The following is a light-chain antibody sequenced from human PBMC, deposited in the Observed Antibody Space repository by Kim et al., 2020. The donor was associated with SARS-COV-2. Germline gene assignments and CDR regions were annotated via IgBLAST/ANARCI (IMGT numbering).Light chain of an antibody. CDR3: QSYDSSSVV. J-gene: IGLJ2*01. V-gene: IGLV6-57*03. Sequence: PGETVPISCTRNSGSIADYVQWYQQRPGSAPTTVIYENNLRPSGVPDRFSGSIDSSSNSASLTISGLKTEDEADYYCQSYDSSSVVFGGGTKLTVL. CDR2: ENN. CDR1: SGSIADY.